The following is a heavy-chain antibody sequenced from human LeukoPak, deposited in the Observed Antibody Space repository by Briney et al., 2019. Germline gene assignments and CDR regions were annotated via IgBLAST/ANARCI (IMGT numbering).Heavy chain of an antibody. Sequence: ASVKVSCKASGYTFTGYYMHWVRQAPGQGLEWMGWINPNSGGTNYAQKFQGRVTMTRDTSISTAYMELSRLRSDDTAVYYCARSRTLTRWFDPWGQGTLVTVSS. V-gene: IGHV1-2*02. J-gene: IGHJ5*02. CDR3: ARSRTLTRWFDP. CDR2: INPNSGGT. D-gene: IGHD1-14*01. CDR1: GYTFTGYY.